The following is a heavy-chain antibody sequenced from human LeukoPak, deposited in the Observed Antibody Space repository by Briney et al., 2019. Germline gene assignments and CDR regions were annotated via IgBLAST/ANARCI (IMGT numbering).Heavy chain of an antibody. J-gene: IGHJ4*02. CDR1: GGTFSSYA. CDR3: ARGIGYSGDDAKVGAFDY. Sequence: SVKVSCKASGGTFSSYAISWVRQAPGQGLEWMGGIIPIFGAANYAQKFQSRVTITTDETTSTAYMELSSLRSEDTAVYYCARGIGYSGDDAKVGAFDYWGQGTLVTVSS. CDR2: IIPIFGAA. D-gene: IGHD5-12*01. V-gene: IGHV1-69*05.